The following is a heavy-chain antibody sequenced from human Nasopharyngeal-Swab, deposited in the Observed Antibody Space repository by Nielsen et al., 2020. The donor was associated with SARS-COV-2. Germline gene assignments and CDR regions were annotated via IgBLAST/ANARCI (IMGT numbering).Heavy chain of an antibody. CDR2: LFYGGST. CDR3: ARGSGGYRYGRLDH. Sequence: SETLSLTCAVSGDSMTTHNYYWVWIRQPPGQPPEWIGTLFYGGSTYYSRSLKSRATMSLDTSTSLFSLRLASVTAADTAVYYCARGSGGYRYGRLDHWGQGSLVTVSS. J-gene: IGHJ4*02. CDR1: GDSMTTHNYY. V-gene: IGHV4-39*02. D-gene: IGHD5-18*01.